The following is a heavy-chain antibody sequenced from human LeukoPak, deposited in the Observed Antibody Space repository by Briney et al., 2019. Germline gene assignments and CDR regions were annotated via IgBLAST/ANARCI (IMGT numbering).Heavy chain of an antibody. CDR3: ARGRSSSGSMNEY. D-gene: IGHD3-10*01. CDR2: NDPKSGGT. CDR1: GYTFTDYY. Sequence: ASVKVSCKAHGYTFTDYYIHWVRQAPGQGLEWMGWNDPKSGGTNYAQKFQGRVTMTRDTSISTAYMELSRLTSDDTAVYYCARGRSSSGSMNEYWGQGTLVTVSS. J-gene: IGHJ4*02. V-gene: IGHV1-2*02.